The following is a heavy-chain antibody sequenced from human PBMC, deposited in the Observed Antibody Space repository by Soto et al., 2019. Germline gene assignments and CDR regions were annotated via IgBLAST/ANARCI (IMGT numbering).Heavy chain of an antibody. CDR3: AKVQPAIVVVPAAIDY. J-gene: IGHJ4*02. Sequence: GGSLRLSCAASGFTFSSYAMSWVRQAPGKGLEWVSAINGSGGSTYYADSVKGRFTISRDNSKNTLYLQMNSRRAEDTAVYYCAKVQPAIVVVPAAIDYWGQGTLVTVSS. CDR1: GFTFSSYA. CDR2: INGSGGST. D-gene: IGHD2-2*01. V-gene: IGHV3-23*01.